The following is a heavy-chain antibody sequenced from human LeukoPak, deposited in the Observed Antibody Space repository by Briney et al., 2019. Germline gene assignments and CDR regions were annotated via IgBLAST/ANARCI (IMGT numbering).Heavy chain of an antibody. CDR3: ARVGDYYDSSGYSGNWFDP. Sequence: SETLSLTCTVSGGSISNYYWSWIRQPPGKGLEWIGYIYDSGSTNYNPSLKSRVTISVDTSKNQFSLKLSSVTAADTAVYYCARVGDYYDSSGYSGNWFDPWGQGTLVTVSS. D-gene: IGHD3-22*01. CDR1: GGSISNYY. V-gene: IGHV4-59*08. CDR2: IYDSGST. J-gene: IGHJ5*02.